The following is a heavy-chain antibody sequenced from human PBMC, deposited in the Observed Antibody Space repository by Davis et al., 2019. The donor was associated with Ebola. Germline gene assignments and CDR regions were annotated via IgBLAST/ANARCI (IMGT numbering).Heavy chain of an antibody. J-gene: IGHJ4*02. CDR2: INAGNGNT. CDR1: GYTFSSYA. Sequence: AAPVKVSCKASGYTFSSYAMHWVRQAPGQRLEWMGWINAGNGNTKYSQKFQGRVTITRDTSASTAYMELSSLRSEDTTVYYCARDGGRGSAAAGTCLDYWGQGTLVTVSS. V-gene: IGHV1-3*01. CDR3: ARDGGRGSAAAGTCLDY. D-gene: IGHD6-13*01.